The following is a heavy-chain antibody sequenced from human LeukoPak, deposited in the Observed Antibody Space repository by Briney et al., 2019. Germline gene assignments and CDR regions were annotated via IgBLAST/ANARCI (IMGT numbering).Heavy chain of an antibody. Sequence: SETLSLTCTVSGGSISSYYWSWIRQHPGKGLEWIGYIYYSGSTYYNPSLKSRVTISVDTSKNQFSLKLSSVTAADTAVYYCARELGAHYYDSSGYYGGSFDIWGQGTMVTVSS. CDR3: ARELGAHYYDSSGYYGGSFDI. CDR2: IYYSGST. J-gene: IGHJ3*02. CDR1: GGSISSYY. D-gene: IGHD3-22*01. V-gene: IGHV4-59*06.